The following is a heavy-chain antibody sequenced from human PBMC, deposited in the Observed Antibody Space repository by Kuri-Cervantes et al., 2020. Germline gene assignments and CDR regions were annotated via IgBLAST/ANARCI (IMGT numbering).Heavy chain of an antibody. J-gene: IGHJ3*02. CDR1: GGSFSGYY. Sequence: GSLRLSCAVSGGSFSGYYWSWIRQPPGKGLEWIGEINHSGSTNYNASLKSRVTMSVDTSKNKFSLKLSSVTAADTAVYYCARGRVTRWLPDAFDIWGQGTMVTVSS. CDR3: ARGRVTRWLPDAFDI. CDR2: INHSGST. V-gene: IGHV4-34*01. D-gene: IGHD3-22*01.